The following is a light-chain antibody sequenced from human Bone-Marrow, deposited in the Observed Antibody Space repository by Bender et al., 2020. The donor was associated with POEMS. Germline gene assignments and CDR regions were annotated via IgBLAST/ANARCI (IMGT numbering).Light chain of an antibody. J-gene: IGLJ2*01. CDR1: RGDVGRYDL. CDR2: GAT. V-gene: IGLV2-14*02. CDR3: CSYTSRGTFVV. Sequence: QSALTQPASVSGSPGHSITISCTGSRGDVGRYDLVSWYQYQPGKAPKVIIYGATERPSGVSNRFSASKSGNTASLTISGLRADDEAHYYCCSYTSRGTFVVFGGGTKLTVL.